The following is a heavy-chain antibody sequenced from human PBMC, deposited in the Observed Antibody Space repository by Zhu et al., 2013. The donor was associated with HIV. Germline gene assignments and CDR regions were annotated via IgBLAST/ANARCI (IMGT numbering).Heavy chain of an antibody. Sequence: QVQLQQWGAGLLKPSEALSLTCAVYGGSFSGYYWSWIRQPPGKGLEWIGYIYYSGSTNYNPSLKSRVTLSVDTSKNQFSLKLSSVTAADTAVYYCARMTLGYCTNGVCYRGSVVDYWGQGTLVHRLL. CDR3: ARMTLGYCTNGVCYRGSVVDY. V-gene: IGHV4-34*11. J-gene: IGHJ4*02. CDR2: IYYSGST. CDR1: GGSFSGYY. D-gene: IGHD2-8*01.